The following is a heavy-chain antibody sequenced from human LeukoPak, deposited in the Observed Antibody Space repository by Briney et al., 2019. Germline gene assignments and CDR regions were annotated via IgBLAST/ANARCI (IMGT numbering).Heavy chain of an antibody. CDR2: IYYSGST. J-gene: IGHJ6*02. CDR3: ARDVANYYGMDV. CDR1: GAPISSYY. Sequence: SETLSLTCNVSGAPISSYYWSWIRQPPGKGLEWIGYIYYSGSTNYNPSLKSRVTISVDTSKNQFSLKLSSVAAADTAVYYCARDVANYYGMDVWGQGTTVTVSS. D-gene: IGHD5-12*01. V-gene: IGHV4-59*01.